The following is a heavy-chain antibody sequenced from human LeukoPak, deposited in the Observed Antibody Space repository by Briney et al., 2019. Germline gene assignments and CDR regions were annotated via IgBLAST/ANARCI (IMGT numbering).Heavy chain of an antibody. CDR2: IIPIFGTA. CDR1: GGTFSSYA. D-gene: IGHD5-24*01. J-gene: IGHJ4*02. V-gene: IGHV1-69*05. Sequence: ASVKVSCKASGGTFSSYAISWVRQAPGQGLEWMGRIIPIFGTANYAQKFQGRVTITTDESTSTAYMELSNLRSEDTAVYYCARDGLRDGYNYGDYWGQGTLVTVSS. CDR3: ARDGLRDGYNYGDY.